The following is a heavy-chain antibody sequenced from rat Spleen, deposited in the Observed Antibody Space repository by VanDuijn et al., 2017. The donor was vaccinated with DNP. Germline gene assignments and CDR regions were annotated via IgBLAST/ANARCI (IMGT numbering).Heavy chain of an antibody. CDR1: DYTFSNYY. V-gene: IGHV1-43*01. J-gene: IGHJ2*01. Sequence: QVQLQQSGVELAKPGSSVKISCKASDYTFSNYYIGWQKQTTGQGLQYIGYIHMGSGGASYNERFKGKATLTVDKSSRTAFMHLSSLTPDDSAVYYCARWGGPGYFDYWGQGVMVTVSS. CDR3: ARWGGPGYFDY. CDR2: IHMGSGGA. D-gene: IGHD1-4*01.